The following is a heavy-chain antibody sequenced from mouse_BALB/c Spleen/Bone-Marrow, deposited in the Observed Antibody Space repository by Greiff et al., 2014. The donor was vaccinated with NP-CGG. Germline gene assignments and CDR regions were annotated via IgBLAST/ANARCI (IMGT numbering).Heavy chain of an antibody. D-gene: IGHD2-1*01. Sequence: DVMLVESGGGLVQPGGSLRLSCATSGFTFTDYYMSWVRQPPGKALEWLGFIRNKANGYTTEYSASVKGRFTISRDNSQSILYLQMNTLRAEDSATYYWARDKNYGSYWYFDVWGAGTTVTVSS. J-gene: IGHJ1*01. V-gene: IGHV7-3*02. CDR2: IRNKANGYTT. CDR3: ARDKNYGSYWYFDV. CDR1: GFTFTDYY.